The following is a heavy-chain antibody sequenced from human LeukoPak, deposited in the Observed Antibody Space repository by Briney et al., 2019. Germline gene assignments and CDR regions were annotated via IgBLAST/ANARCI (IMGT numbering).Heavy chain of an antibody. CDR3: ARDWYYFDY. Sequence: GRSLRLSCAASGFTFSSYAMHWVRQAPGKGLEWVAVISYDGSNKYYADSVKGRFTISRDNSKNTLYLQMNSLGAEDTAVYYCARDWYYFDYWGQGTLVTVSS. CDR1: GFTFSSYA. CDR2: ISYDGSNK. J-gene: IGHJ4*02. V-gene: IGHV3-30-3*01.